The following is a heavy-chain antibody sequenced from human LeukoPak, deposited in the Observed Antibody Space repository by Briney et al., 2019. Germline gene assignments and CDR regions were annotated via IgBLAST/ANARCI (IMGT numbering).Heavy chain of an antibody. Sequence: GGSLRLSCTASGFNFSSYAMTWVRQAPGKGLEWVSAISGSGDSTYYVDSVEGRFTISRDNSKNTLYPQMNSLRAEDTAVYYCAKIPFNDILYYFDYWGQGTLVTVSS. V-gene: IGHV3-23*01. CDR2: ISGSGDST. CDR3: AKIPFNDILYYFDY. D-gene: IGHD3-9*01. J-gene: IGHJ4*02. CDR1: GFNFSSYA.